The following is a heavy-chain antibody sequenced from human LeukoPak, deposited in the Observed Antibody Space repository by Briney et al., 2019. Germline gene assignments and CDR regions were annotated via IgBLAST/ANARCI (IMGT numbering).Heavy chain of an antibody. CDR1: GFTFSNNA. CDR3: ARARWRGV. D-gene: IGHD3-3*01. Sequence: GGSLRLSCAAAGFTFSNNAMNWVRQAPGKGLEWVSSISSSSSYIYYADSVKGRFTISRDNAKNSLYLQMNSLRAEDTAVYYCARARWRGVWGQGTLVTVSS. J-gene: IGHJ4*02. CDR2: ISSSSSYI. V-gene: IGHV3-21*01.